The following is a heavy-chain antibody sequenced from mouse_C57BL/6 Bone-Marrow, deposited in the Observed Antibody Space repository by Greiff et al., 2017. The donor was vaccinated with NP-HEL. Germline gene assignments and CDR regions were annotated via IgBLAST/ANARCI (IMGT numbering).Heavy chain of an antibody. CDR2: IYPGDGDT. CDR1: GYAFSSSW. J-gene: IGHJ3*01. CDR3: ARPLNWDWFAY. D-gene: IGHD4-1*02. Sequence: VKLQESGPELVKPGASVKISCKASGYAFSSSWMNWVKQRPGKGLEWIGRIYPGDGDTNYNGKFKGKATLTADKSSSTAYMQLSSLTSEDSAVYFCARPLNWDWFAYWGQGTLVTVSA. V-gene: IGHV1-82*01.